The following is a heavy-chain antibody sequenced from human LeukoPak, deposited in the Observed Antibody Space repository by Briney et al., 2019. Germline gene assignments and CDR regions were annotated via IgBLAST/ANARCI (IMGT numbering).Heavy chain of an antibody. V-gene: IGHV1-46*01. CDR1: GYTFTSYY. J-gene: IGHJ4*02. CDR3: ARDLRVETNYYDSSGFGY. D-gene: IGHD3-22*01. Sequence: GASVKVSCKASGYTFTSYYMPWVRQAPGQGLEWMGIINPSGGSTSYAQKFQGRVTMTRDASTSTVYMELSSLRSEDTAVYYCARDLRVETNYYDSSGFGYWGQGTLVTVSS. CDR2: INPSGGST.